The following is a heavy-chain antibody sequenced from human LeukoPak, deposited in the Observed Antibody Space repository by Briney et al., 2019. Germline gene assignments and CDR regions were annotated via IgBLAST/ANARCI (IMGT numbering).Heavy chain of an antibody. CDR2: ISGSGDST. Sequence: PGGSLRLSCAASGFTFRNYAMRWVRQAPGKGLEWVSAISGSGDSTYYADSVRGRFTISRDNSKNTLYLQMNSLRAEDTAVYYCARAPGSYYFDYWGRGTLVTVSS. J-gene: IGHJ4*02. CDR3: ARAPGSYYFDY. V-gene: IGHV3-23*01. CDR1: GFTFRNYA. D-gene: IGHD3-10*01.